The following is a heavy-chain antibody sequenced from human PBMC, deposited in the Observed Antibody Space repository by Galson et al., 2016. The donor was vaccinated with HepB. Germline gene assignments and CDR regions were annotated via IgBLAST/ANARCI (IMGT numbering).Heavy chain of an antibody. CDR1: GYSFTLYG. CDR3: ARVRDHGDYFDV. CDR2: ISPYNGNT. J-gene: IGHJ4*02. Sequence: SVKVSCKASGYSFTLYGIAWVRQAPGQGLEWMGWISPYNGNTDYLQSLQDRLSLTTDTATSTAYMELRSLISDDTAIYYCARVRDHGDYFDVWGQGSLLTVSS. V-gene: IGHV1-18*01. D-gene: IGHD1-14*01.